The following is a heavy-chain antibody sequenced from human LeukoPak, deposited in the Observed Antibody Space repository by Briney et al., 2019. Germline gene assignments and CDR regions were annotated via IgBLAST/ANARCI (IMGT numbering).Heavy chain of an antibody. J-gene: IGHJ4*02. V-gene: IGHV1-8*01. Sequence: ASVKVSCKTSGYTFTNNDIHWVRQAPGQALEWMGWMHPDTGDTGYAQKFQGRVIMTRDTSISTAYMELSSLRPDDTAVYYCAQHFGTADNFDYWGQGTLVTVSS. CDR3: AQHFGTADNFDY. CDR2: MHPDTGDT. D-gene: IGHD2-21*02. CDR1: GYTFTNND.